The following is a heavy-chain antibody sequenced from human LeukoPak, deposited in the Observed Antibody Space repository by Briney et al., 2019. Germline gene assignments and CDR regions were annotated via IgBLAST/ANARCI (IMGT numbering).Heavy chain of an antibody. V-gene: IGHV3-23*01. D-gene: IGHD2-15*01. Sequence: GGSLRLSCAASGFTFSTYAMTWVRQAPGKGLDWVSAISADGAATYYADSVKGRFTISRDNSRNTLYLQMTSLRAEDSAVYYCARISDSLSDFWGQGTLVTVSS. CDR2: ISADGAAT. J-gene: IGHJ4*02. CDR3: ARISDSLSDF. CDR1: GFTFSTYA.